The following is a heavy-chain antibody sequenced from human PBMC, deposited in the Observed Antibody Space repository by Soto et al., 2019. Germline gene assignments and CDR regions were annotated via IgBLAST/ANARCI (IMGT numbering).Heavy chain of an antibody. J-gene: IGHJ4*02. Sequence: EVQLVETGGGLIQPGGSLRLSCAASGFTVSSNYMSWVRQAPGKGLEWVSVIYSGGSTYYADSVKGRFTISRDNSKNTLCLQVSRLRAEDTAVYYCAREDQTGVNYFDYWGQGTLVTVSS. CDR3: AREDQTGVNYFDY. CDR2: IYSGGST. V-gene: IGHV3-53*02. CDR1: GFTVSSNY.